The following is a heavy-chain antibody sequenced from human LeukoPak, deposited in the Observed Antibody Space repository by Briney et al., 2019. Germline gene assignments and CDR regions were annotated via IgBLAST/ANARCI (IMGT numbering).Heavy chain of an antibody. CDR3: ARPDSGYDPYYYYYYGMDV. CDR2: INPNSGGT. CDR1: GYTFTGYY. V-gene: IGHV1-2*02. Sequence: ASAKVSCKASGYTFTGYYMHWVRQAPGQGLEWMGWINPNSGGTNYAQKFQGRVTMTRDTSISTAYMELSRLRSDDTAVYYCARPDSGYDPYYYYYYGMDVWGQGTTVTVSS. J-gene: IGHJ6*02. D-gene: IGHD5-12*01.